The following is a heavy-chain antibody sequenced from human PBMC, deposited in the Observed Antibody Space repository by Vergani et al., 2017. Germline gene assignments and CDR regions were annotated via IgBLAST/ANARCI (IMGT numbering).Heavy chain of an antibody. CDR3: ARGDYGILTGYRY. J-gene: IGHJ4*02. CDR2: INPSGGHT. CDR1: GYTFSNYY. V-gene: IGHV1-46*03. Sequence: QVQVVQSGAAVKKSGASVKVSCKTSGYTFSNYYMLWVRQAPGQGLEWMGIINPSGGHTNYAQKFQGRVTMTRDTSTSTVYMELSSLRSEDTAIYYCARGDYGILTGYRYWGQGTLVTVSA. D-gene: IGHD3-9*01.